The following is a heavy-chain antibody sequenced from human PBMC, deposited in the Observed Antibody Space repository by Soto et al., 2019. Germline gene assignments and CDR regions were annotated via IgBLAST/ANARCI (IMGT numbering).Heavy chain of an antibody. J-gene: IGHJ4*02. D-gene: IGHD5-18*01. CDR3: ARGVQGWLPDY. Sequence: EVQLVESGGGLVQLGRSLRLSCVGTGFFPDNYAMHWVRRAPGKGLAWVSGISWRNGEIAYADSVKGRFTHSRDKATNSLFLQVDSLRADDTALYYCARGVQGWLPDYWGQGTLVIVSS. CDR1: GFFPDNYA. CDR2: ISWRNGEI. V-gene: IGHV3-9*02.